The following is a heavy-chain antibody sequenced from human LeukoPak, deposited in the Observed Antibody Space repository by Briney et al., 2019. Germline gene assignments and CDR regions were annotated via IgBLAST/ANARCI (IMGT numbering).Heavy chain of an antibody. CDR1: GGSISSSNW. D-gene: IGHD2-15*01. J-gene: IGHJ6*03. CDR3: ARKWGYCSGGTCTYYYYYMDV. CDR2: IYHSGST. Sequence: PSETLSLTCAVSGGSISSSNWWSWVRQPPGKGLEWIGEIYHSGSTNYNPSLKSRVTISVDKSKNQFSLKLSSVTAADTAVYYCARKWGYCSGGTCTYYYYYMDVWGKGTTVTVSS. V-gene: IGHV4-4*02.